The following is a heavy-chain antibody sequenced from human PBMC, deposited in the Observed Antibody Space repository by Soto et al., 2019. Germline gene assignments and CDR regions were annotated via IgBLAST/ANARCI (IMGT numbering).Heavy chain of an antibody. Sequence: GGSLRLSCAASGFTFSSYAMSWVRQAPGKGLEWVSVISGGGGSTYYADSVKGRFTISRDNSQETLYLQMNSLRAEDTAVYYCAKDVYGSTIYYLDFWGQGTLVTVS. J-gene: IGHJ4*02. CDR3: AKDVYGSTIYYLDF. CDR1: GFTFSSYA. D-gene: IGHD6-13*01. V-gene: IGHV3-23*01. CDR2: ISGGGGST.